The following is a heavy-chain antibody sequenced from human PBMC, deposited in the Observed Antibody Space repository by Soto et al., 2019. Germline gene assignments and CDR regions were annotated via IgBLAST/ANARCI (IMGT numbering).Heavy chain of an antibody. CDR3: ARMSSTLSPGS. D-gene: IGHD2-2*01. CDR2: IRSNSSSR. J-gene: IGHJ5*02. V-gene: IGHV3-48*04. Sequence: EVQLVESGGGLVQPGGSLRLSCTASGFTFSIFSMNWVRQAPGKGLEWVSYIRSNSSSRYYADSVKGRFTISRYNAKNSLYLQMNSLRAEDTAVYYCARMSSTLSPGSWGQGTLVTVSS. CDR1: GFTFSIFS.